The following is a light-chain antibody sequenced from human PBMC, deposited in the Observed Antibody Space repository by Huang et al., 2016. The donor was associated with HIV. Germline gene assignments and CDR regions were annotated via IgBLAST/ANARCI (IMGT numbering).Light chain of an antibody. CDR2: GAS. V-gene: IGKV3-15*01. CDR3: QQYDYWPPVT. CDR1: QSIKSN. Sequence: IVMTQSPVTLSVSPGERAALSCRAGQSIKSNLAWYQQKPGQAPRLIIYGASTRATGVPARFSGSGSGTEFTLTINNLQSDEFAVYYCQQYDYWPPVTFGQGTKV. J-gene: IGKJ1*01.